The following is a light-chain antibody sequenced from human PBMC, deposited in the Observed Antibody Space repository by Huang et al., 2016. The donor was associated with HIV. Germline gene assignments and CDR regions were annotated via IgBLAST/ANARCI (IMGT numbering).Light chain of an antibody. CDR1: RSINSH. Sequence: DIQMTQSPSSLSASVGDTVTITCRASRSINSHLNWYQRRPGRAPTLLIYGASNVQSGVPSRFRGSGSATDYTLRISSLQPEDSATYFCQQSYSSHTFGQGTRLEIK. J-gene: IGKJ5*01. V-gene: IGKV1-39*01. CDR3: QQSYSSHT. CDR2: GAS.